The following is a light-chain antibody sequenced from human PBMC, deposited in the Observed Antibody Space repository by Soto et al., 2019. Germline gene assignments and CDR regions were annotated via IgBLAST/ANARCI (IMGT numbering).Light chain of an antibody. J-gene: IGKJ5*01. CDR3: QQRNIWPPVT. CDR2: GAF. Sequence: EIFFTPSPVALSFSPVERATLSFKARQSVSGSSLAWYQQKPGQAPRLLIYGAFNRATGIPARFSGSGSGTDFTLTINSLEPEDFAVYYCQQRNIWPPVTFGQGTRLEI. CDR1: QSVSGSS. V-gene: IGKV3-11*01.